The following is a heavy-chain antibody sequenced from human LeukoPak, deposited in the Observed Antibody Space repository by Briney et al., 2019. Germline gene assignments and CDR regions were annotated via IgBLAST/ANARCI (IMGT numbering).Heavy chain of an antibody. CDR1: GYTFTSYG. CDR3: ASGDDYGDYFPSFDY. J-gene: IGHJ4*02. CDR2: ISAYNGNT. D-gene: IGHD4-17*01. V-gene: IGHV1-18*01. Sequence: ASVKVSCKASGYTFTSYGISWVRQAPGQGLEWMGWISAYNGNTNYAQKLQGRVTMTTDTSTSTAYMELRSLRSDDTAVYYCASGDDYGDYFPSFDYWGQGTPVTVSS.